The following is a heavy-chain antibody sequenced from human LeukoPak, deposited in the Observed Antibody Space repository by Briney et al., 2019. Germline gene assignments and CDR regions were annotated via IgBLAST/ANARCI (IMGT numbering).Heavy chain of an antibody. V-gene: IGHV4-38-2*02. CDR3: ARDPGDVRGDY. J-gene: IGHJ4*02. D-gene: IGHD3-10*02. CDR1: GYSISSGYY. CDR2: IYHSGST. Sequence: ETLSLTCTVSGYSISSGYYWGWIRQPPGKGLEWIGSIYHSGSTYYNPSLKSRVTISVDTSKNQFSLKLSSVTAADTAVYYCARDPGDVRGDYWGQGTLVTVSS.